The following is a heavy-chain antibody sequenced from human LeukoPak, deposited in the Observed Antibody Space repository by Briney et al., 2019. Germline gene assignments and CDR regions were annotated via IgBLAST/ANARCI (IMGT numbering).Heavy chain of an antibody. J-gene: IGHJ4*02. V-gene: IGHV4-4*07. CDR2: IYTSGST. CDR1: GGSISSYY. CDR3: ARGGYDFWSGYHKGTRFDY. D-gene: IGHD3-3*01. Sequence: SETLSLTCTVSGGSISSYYWSWIRQPAGKGLEWIGRIYTSGSTNYNPSLKSRVTMSVDTSKNQFSLKLSSVTAADTAVYYCARGGYDFWSGYHKGTRFDYWGQGTLVTVSS.